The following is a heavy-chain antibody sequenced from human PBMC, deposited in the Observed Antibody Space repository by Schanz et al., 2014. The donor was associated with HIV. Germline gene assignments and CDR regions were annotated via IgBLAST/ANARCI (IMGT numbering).Heavy chain of an antibody. D-gene: IGHD5-12*01. CDR1: RFSFRGYG. CDR3: AKNHVWDIRYRGYDFDY. V-gene: IGHV3-30*18. J-gene: IGHJ4*02. CDR2: ISYDGRNK. Sequence: QVQLVESGGGVVQPGRSLILSCAASRFSFRGYGMHWVRQTPGKGLEWVAVISYDGRNKYYGDSVKGRFTISRDNSKNTLYLQMNSLRLEDTAVYYCAKNHVWDIRYRGYDFDYWGQGTLVTVSS.